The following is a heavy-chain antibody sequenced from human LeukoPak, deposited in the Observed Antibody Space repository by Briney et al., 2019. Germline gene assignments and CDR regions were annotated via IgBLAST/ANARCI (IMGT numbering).Heavy chain of an antibody. J-gene: IGHJ5*02. CDR2: ISFDGITA. V-gene: IGHV3-30*15. D-gene: IGHD3/OR15-3a*01. CDR1: GFSFSTYF. CDR3: ARSILPGTGMGGS. Sequence: GTSLRLSCAASGFSFSTYFMFWVRQAPGKGLEWVALISFDGITAYYADSVKGRFTISRDNSKSTLYLQMSSLRAEDTAVYYCARSILPGTGMGGSWGQGTLLTVSS.